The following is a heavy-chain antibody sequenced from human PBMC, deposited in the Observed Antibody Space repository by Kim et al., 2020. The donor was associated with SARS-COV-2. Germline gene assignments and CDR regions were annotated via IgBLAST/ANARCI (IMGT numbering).Heavy chain of an antibody. J-gene: IGHJ4*02. CDR3: AKDPVSKRRYCSGGSCSNAAGG. CDR2: ISGSGGST. Sequence: GGSLRLSCAASGFTFSSYAMSWVRQAPGKGLEWVSAISGSGGSTYYADSVKGRFTISRDNSKNTLYLQMNSLRAEDTAVYYCAKDPVSKRRYCSGGSCSNAAGGWGQGTLVTVSS. V-gene: IGHV3-23*01. CDR1: GFTFSSYA. D-gene: IGHD2-15*01.